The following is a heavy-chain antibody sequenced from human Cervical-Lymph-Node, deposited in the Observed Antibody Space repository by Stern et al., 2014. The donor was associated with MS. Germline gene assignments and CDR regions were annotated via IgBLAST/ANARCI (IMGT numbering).Heavy chain of an antibody. CDR1: GFTFGENA. Sequence: EGQLVESGGDLVQPGRSLRLSCTASGFTFGENAVSWFRQAPGKGLQWISFIRSEADGGTREYDAALKGRYTISRDDSKSIAYLQMNRLRPEDTAVYYCARLSGSGELISYDWGQGTLVTVSS. V-gene: IGHV3-49*03. CDR2: IRSEADGGTR. CDR3: ARLSGSGELISYD. D-gene: IGHD3-10*01. J-gene: IGHJ4*02.